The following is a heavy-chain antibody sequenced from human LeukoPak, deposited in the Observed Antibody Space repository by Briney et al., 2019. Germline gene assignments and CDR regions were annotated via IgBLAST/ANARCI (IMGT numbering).Heavy chain of an antibody. J-gene: IGHJ4*02. V-gene: IGHV3-23*01. Sequence: PGGSLRLSCAASGFTFSRNGMSWVRQAPGKGLEWVSVVGGNGDSKYYADSVKGRFTISRDISKNTLYLQMNSLRAEDTAVYYCAKGTSVSCYGSLDHWGQGTLVTVSS. CDR1: GFTFSRNG. CDR3: AKGTSVSCYGSLDH. D-gene: IGHD2-15*01. CDR2: VGGNGDSK.